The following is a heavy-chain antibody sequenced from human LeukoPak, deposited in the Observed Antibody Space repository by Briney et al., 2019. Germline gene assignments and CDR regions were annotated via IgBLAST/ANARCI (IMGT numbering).Heavy chain of an antibody. CDR1: GFTYSSYA. V-gene: IGHV3-23*01. Sequence: GGSLRLSCAASGFTYSSYAMSWVRQAPGKGLEWVSAISGSGGSTYYADSVKGRFTISRDNSKMSLYLEMNRLRAEDTAVYYCARVEFGYYYGSGSYMGYYYYYMDVWGKGTTVTVSS. J-gene: IGHJ6*03. CDR3: ARVEFGYYYGSGSYMGYYYYYMDV. D-gene: IGHD3-10*01. CDR2: ISGSGGST.